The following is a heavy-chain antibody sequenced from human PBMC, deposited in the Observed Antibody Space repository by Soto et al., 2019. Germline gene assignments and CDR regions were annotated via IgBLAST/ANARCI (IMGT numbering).Heavy chain of an antibody. Sequence: LRLSCAASGFTFSSYAMHWVRQAPGKGLEWVAVISYDGSNKYYADSVKGRFTISRDNSKNTLYLQMNSLRAEDTAVYYCAGGGQQLVQIDYWGQGTLVTVSS. CDR3: AGGGQQLVQIDY. J-gene: IGHJ4*02. CDR2: ISYDGSNK. D-gene: IGHD6-13*01. CDR1: GFTFSSYA. V-gene: IGHV3-30-3*01.